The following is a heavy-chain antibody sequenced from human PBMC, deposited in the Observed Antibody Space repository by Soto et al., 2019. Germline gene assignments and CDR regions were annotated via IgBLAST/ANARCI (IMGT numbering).Heavy chain of an antibody. J-gene: IGHJ4*02. CDR2: IYYSGST. Sequence: PSETLSLTCAVSGGSISTYYWNWIRQPPGKGLEWIGYIYYSGSTNYNPTLKSRVTISVDTSKNQFSLKLSSVTAADTAVYYCARALTSSWYFDYWGQGALVTVSS. CDR3: ARALTSSWYFDY. D-gene: IGHD6-13*01. CDR1: GGSISTYY. V-gene: IGHV4-59*01.